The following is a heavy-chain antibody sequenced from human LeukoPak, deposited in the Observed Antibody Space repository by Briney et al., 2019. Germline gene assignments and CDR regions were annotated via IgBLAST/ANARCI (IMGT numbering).Heavy chain of an antibody. D-gene: IGHD2-15*01. V-gene: IGHV1-69*05. CDR3: QVVVVAARNY. CDR1: GGTFSSYA. CDR2: IIPIFGTA. J-gene: IGHJ4*02. Sequence: ASVKVSCKGSGGTFSSYAISWVRQAPGQGLEWMGRIIPIFGTANYAQKFQGRVTITTDESTSTAYMELSSLRSEDTAVYYCQVVVVAARNYWGQGTLVTVSS.